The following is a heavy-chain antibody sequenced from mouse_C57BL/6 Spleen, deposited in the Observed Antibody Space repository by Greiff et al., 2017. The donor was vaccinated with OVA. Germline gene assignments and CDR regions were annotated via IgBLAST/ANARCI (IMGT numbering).Heavy chain of an antibody. Sequence: EVQVVESGGDLVKPGGSLKLSCAASGFTISSYGMSWVRQTPDKRLEWVATISSGGSYTYYPDSVKGRFTISRDNAKNTLYLQMSSLKSEDTAMYYCARVRVDYGDAMDYWGQGTSVTVSS. CDR2: ISSGGSYT. J-gene: IGHJ4*01. CDR3: ARVRVDYGDAMDY. CDR1: GFTISSYG. D-gene: IGHD2-4*01. V-gene: IGHV5-6*01.